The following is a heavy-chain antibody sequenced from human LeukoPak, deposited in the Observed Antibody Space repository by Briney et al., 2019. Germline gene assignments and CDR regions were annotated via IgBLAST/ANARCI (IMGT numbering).Heavy chain of an antibody. Sequence: ASVKVSCKASGYTFTSYAMHWVRQAPGQRLEWMGWINAGNGNTKYSQKFQGRVTITRDTSASTAYMELSSLRSGDTAVYYCALYYDILTGHETFDYWGQGTLVTVSS. J-gene: IGHJ4*02. CDR1: GYTFTSYA. CDR3: ALYYDILTGHETFDY. V-gene: IGHV1-3*01. D-gene: IGHD3-9*01. CDR2: INAGNGNT.